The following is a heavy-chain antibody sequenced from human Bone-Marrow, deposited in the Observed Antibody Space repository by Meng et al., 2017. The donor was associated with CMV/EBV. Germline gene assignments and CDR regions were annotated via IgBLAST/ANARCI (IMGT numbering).Heavy chain of an antibody. CDR1: GYTFTSYG. CDR2: ISAYNGNT. D-gene: IGHD3-3*01. CDR3: ARDQYEFWSGYYGYYYYYYGMDV. V-gene: IGHV1-18*01. J-gene: IGHJ6*01. Sequence: ASVKVSCKASGYTFTSYGISWVRQAPGQGLEWMGWISAYNGNTNYAQKLQGRVTMTTDTSTSTAYMELRSLRSDDTAVYYCARDQYEFWSGYYGYYYYYYGMDVWGQGTMVTVSS.